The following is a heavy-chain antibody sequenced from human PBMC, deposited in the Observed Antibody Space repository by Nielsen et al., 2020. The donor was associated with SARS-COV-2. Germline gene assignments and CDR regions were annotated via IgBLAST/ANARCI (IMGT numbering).Heavy chain of an antibody. V-gene: IGHV3-33*01. CDR3: ARPSSGSYYSYFDY. CDR2: IWYDGSNK. CDR1: GFTFSSYG. Sequence: GGSLRLSCAASGFTFSSYGMHWVRQAPGKGLEWVAVIWYDGSNKYYADSVKGRFTISRDNSKNTLYLQMNSLRAEDTAVYYCARPSSGSYYSYFDYWGQGTLVTVSS. J-gene: IGHJ4*02. D-gene: IGHD1-26*01.